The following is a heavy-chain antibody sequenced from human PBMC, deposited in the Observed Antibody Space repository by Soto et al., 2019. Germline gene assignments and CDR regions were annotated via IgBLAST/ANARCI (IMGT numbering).Heavy chain of an antibody. Sequence: LRLSCAGYGFTFDASSMHWGLQAPVKGLEWVSGISWNSGIIGYADSVKGRFTISRDNAKNSLYLQMNSLRAEDTALYYCAKDLDKHRVDTWVCAFDICGEGIMVTFSS. J-gene: IGHJ3*02. CDR3: AKDLDKHRVDTWVCAFDI. CDR2: ISWNSGII. V-gene: IGHV3-9*01. D-gene: IGHD5-18*01. CDR1: GFTFDASS.